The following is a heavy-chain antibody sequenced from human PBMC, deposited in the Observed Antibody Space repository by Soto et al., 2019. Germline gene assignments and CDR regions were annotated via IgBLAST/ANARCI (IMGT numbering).Heavy chain of an antibody. D-gene: IGHD6-13*01. CDR2: IKQDENGK. CDR3: ATHDGPAAAGLVLDF. V-gene: IGHV3-7*02. Sequence: EVQLVESGGGLVQPGGSLRLSCEASGFTFSSRWMTWVRQGPGKGLEWVANIKQDENGKDYVDSVKGRFTISRDNAKNSLYLKKNSLRPEDTAVYYCATHDGPAAAGLVLDFWGQGTLVTVSS. J-gene: IGHJ4*02. CDR1: GFTFSSRW.